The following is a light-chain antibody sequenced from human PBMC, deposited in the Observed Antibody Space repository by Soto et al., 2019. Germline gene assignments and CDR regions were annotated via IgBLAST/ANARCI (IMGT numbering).Light chain of an antibody. Sequence: DIQMTQSPSSLSASVGDTVIITCRASQGISSYLAWYQQKAGKAPKLLIYAASTLRSGVPSRFSGSGSATDFTLTISSLQPDDFATYYCQQLNTYPPTFGQGTKVDIK. V-gene: IGKV1-9*01. CDR3: QQLNTYPPT. J-gene: IGKJ1*01. CDR1: QGISSY. CDR2: AAS.